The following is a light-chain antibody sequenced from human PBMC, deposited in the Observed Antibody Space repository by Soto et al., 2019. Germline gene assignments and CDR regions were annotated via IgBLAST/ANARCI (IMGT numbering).Light chain of an antibody. J-gene: IGKJ1*01. CDR2: GAS. Sequence: EIVLTQSPGTLSLSPGERATLSCRASQSVSSNYLAWYQQKPGQAPRLLIKGASRRATDIPDRFSGSGSGTDFTLTISRLEPEDFAVYYCQQYDTSPVFGQVTKVEI. CDR1: QSVSSNY. V-gene: IGKV3-20*01. CDR3: QQYDTSPV.